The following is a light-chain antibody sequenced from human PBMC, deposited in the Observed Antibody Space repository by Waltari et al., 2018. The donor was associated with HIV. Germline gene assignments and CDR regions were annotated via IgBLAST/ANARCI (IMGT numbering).Light chain of an antibody. V-gene: IGKV1-39*01. Sequence: DIQMTQSTSSLSASVGDRVTITCRASQIITNYLNWYQKKPGKAPTVLIYAASILQSGVPARFSGSGYGTDFTLIITRLQPEDSATYYCQQSYSLPQTFGQGTKVEIK. CDR3: QQSYSLPQT. J-gene: IGKJ1*01. CDR1: QIITNY. CDR2: AAS.